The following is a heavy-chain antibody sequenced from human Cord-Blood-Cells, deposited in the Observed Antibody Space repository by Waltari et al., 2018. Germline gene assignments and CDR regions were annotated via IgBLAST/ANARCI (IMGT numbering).Heavy chain of an antibody. J-gene: IGHJ2*01. D-gene: IGHD5-12*01. Sequence: QVQLLPSGAAVKKPGPSVKVSCRASGYTFTGSYMPCGRPAPGQGLEWMGRINPNSGGTNYAQKFQGRVTMTRDTSISTAYMELSRLRSDDTAVYYCAREYSGYANWYFDLWGRGTLVTVSS. CDR3: AREYSGYANWYFDL. V-gene: IGHV1-2*06. CDR2: INPNSGGT. CDR1: GYTFTGSY.